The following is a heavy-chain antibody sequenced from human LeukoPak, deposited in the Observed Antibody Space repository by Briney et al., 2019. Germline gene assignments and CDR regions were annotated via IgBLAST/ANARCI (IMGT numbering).Heavy chain of an antibody. CDR2: IIPIFGTA. CDR3: ARAEVFWSGPFDY. D-gene: IGHD3-3*01. CDR1: GGTFSSYA. J-gene: IGHJ4*02. Sequence: GASVKVSCKASGGTFSSYAISWVRQAPGQGLEWMGRIIPIFGTANYAQKFQGRVTITTDESTSTAYMELNSLRSEDTAVYYCARAEVFWSGPFDYWGQGTLVTVSS. V-gene: IGHV1-69*05.